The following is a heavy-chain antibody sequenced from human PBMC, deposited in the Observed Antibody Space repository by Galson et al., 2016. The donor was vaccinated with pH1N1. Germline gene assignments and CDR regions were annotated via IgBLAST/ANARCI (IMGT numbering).Heavy chain of an antibody. CDR2: LYHSGST. CDR1: GDSISSDTHY. D-gene: IGHD5-12*01. CDR3: ATYIVAPLFDAFDI. J-gene: IGHJ3*02. V-gene: IGHV4-39*07. Sequence: SETLSLTCTVSGDSISSDTHYWDWIRQPPGKGLEWIGSLYHSGSTYYNPSLKSRVTISVDTSKNQFSLNLNSVTAADTAVYYCATYIVAPLFDAFDIWGQGTMVTVSS.